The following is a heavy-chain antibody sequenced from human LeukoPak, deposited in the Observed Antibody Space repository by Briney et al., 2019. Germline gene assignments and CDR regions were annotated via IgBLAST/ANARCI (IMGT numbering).Heavy chain of an antibody. V-gene: IGHV3-21*01. CDR1: GFTFSSYS. CDR3: ARWSKAAAGTSDY. CDR2: ISSSSSYI. Sequence: GGSLRLSCAASGFTFSSYSMNWVRQAPGKGLEWVSSISSSSSYIYYADSVKGRFTISRDNAKNSLYLQMNSLRAEDTAVYYCARWSKAAAGTSDYWDQGTLVTVSS. D-gene: IGHD6-13*01. J-gene: IGHJ4*02.